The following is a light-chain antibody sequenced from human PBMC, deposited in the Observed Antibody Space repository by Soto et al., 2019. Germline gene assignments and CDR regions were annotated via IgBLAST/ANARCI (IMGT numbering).Light chain of an antibody. V-gene: IGKV1-12*01. CDR3: QQANRVPLS. CDR1: QGISTN. Sequence: DIQMTQSPSSVSASVGDRVTITCRASQGISTNLAWYQQKPGKAPKLLIYAASSLQGGVPPRFSGSGSGTDFTLTISSLQPEDFAIYYCQQANRVPLSFGQGTRLEIK. J-gene: IGKJ5*01. CDR2: AAS.